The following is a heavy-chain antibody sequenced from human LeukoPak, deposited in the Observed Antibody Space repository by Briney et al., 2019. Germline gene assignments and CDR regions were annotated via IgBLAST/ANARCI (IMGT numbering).Heavy chain of an antibody. J-gene: IGHJ6*02. V-gene: IGHV3-21*01. CDR2: TGFRSGT. CDR1: GFAFSNYA. Sequence: GGSLRLSCAASGFAFSNYAMNWVRQAPGKGLEWVSATGFRSGTQYADSVKGRFTISRDNAKNSLYLQMNSLRAEDTAVYYCARDRGYDSYYYYGMDVWGQGTTVTVSS. D-gene: IGHD5-12*01. CDR3: ARDRGYDSYYYYGMDV.